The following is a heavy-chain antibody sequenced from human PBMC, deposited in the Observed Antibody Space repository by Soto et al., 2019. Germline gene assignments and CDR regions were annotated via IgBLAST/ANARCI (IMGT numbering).Heavy chain of an antibody. CDR2: INHSGST. D-gene: IGHD2-8*01. J-gene: IGHJ4*02. CDR3: TRGPFETNPPFY. Sequence: SETLSLTCAVYGGSFSGYYWSWIRQPPGKGLEWIGEINHSGSTNYNPSLQSRVTMSVDTSKKQFSLTMTPLAAADTAVYYCTRGPFETNPPFYWGQGMPVTVSS. CDR1: GGSFSGYY. V-gene: IGHV4-34*01.